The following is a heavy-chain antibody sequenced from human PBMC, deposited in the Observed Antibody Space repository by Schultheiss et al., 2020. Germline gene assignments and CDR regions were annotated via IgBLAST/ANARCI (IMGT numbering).Heavy chain of an antibody. CDR2: ISGSGGST. V-gene: IGHV3-23*01. CDR1: GFTFSSYA. CDR3: ARGLGSMVKYRYYYYGMDV. J-gene: IGHJ6*02. D-gene: IGHD5-18*01. Sequence: GGSLRLSCAASGFTFSSYAMSWVRQAPGKGLEWVSAISGSGGSTYYADSVKGRFTISRDNSKNTLYLQMNSLRAEDTAVYYCARGLGSMVKYRYYYYGMDVWGQGTTVTVSS.